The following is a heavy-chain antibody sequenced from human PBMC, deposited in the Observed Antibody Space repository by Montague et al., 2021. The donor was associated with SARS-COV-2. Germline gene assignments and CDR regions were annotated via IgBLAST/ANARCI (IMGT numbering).Heavy chain of an antibody. V-gene: IGHV4-59*01. Sequence: SETLSLTCTVSGASMSGSYWGWVRQPPGKGPEWIGNIYSSGNTHYNPSLKSRVTISVDTSKSQFSLRLTSVTAADTAVYYRVREGRSSAYAMDYWGQGTLVTVSS. J-gene: IGHJ4*02. CDR1: GASMSGSY. D-gene: IGHD3-22*01. CDR3: VREGRSSAYAMDY. CDR2: IYSSGNT.